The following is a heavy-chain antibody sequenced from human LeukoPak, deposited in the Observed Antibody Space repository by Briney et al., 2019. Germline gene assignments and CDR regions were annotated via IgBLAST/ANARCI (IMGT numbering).Heavy chain of an antibody. J-gene: IGHJ6*04. CDR2: ISAYNGNT. Sequence: ASVKVSCKASGYTFTSYGISWVRQAPGQGLEWMGWISAYNGNTNYAQKLQGRVTMTTDTSTSTAYMELRSLRSDDTAVYYCARDGALLRYFDWPIRTHYYYGMEVWGKGTTVTVSS. D-gene: IGHD3-9*01. V-gene: IGHV1-18*04. CDR1: GYTFTSYG. CDR3: ARDGALLRYFDWPIRTHYYYGMEV.